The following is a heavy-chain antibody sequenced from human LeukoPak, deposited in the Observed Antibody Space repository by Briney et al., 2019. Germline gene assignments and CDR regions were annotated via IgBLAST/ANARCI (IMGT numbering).Heavy chain of an antibody. CDR2: IYPGDSDT. CDR3: ATAPLNYYDSSGYYDGGDY. D-gene: IGHD3-22*01. J-gene: IGHJ4*02. V-gene: IGHV5-51*01. Sequence: VESLKISCKGSGYSFTSYWIGWVRQMPGKGLEWMGIIYPGDSDTRYSPSFQGQVTISADKSISTAYLQWSSLKASDTAMYYCATAPLNYYDSSGYYDGGDYWGQGTLVTVSS. CDR1: GYSFTSYW.